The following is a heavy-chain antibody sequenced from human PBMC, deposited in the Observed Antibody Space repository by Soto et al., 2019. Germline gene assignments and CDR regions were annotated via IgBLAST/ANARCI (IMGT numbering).Heavy chain of an antibody. J-gene: IGHJ4*02. V-gene: IGHV2-5*01. CDR2: IYWNDNE. CDR1: GFSLRDYAVG. Sequence: QITLKESGPTLVKPTQTLTLTCTFSGFSLRDYAVGVGWIRQPPGKALEWLSFIYWNDNEYYSPSLRSRLTISKDTSTNQVVLTMTNMDPVDTATYYCAHGSGWLFDYWGQGTLVTVSS. D-gene: IGHD6-19*01. CDR3: AHGSGWLFDY.